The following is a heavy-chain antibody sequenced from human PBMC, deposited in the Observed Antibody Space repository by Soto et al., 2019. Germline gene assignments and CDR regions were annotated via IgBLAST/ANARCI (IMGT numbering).Heavy chain of an antibody. V-gene: IGHV3-9*01. J-gene: IGHJ4*02. D-gene: IGHD6-6*01. Sequence: GGSLRLSCAASGFTFDDYAMHWVRQAPGKGLEWVSGISWNSGSIGYADSVKGRFTISRDNAKNSLYLQMNSLRAEDTALYYCAKDFRSSSELYYFDYWGQGTLVTVSS. CDR2: ISWNSGSI. CDR1: GFTFDDYA. CDR3: AKDFRSSSELYYFDY.